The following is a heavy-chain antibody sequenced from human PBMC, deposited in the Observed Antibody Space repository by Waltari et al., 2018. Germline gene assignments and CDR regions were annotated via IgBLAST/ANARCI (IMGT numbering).Heavy chain of an antibody. D-gene: IGHD3-22*01. V-gene: IGHV3-30*04. CDR3: ARDYCDRTYCHGMDV. CDR1: EFPFSSYA. CDR2: LSYNSRNT. Sequence: QVQLVESGGGVVQPGRSLRLSCAASEFPFSSYAMHWVRQAPGKGLEWVAVLSYNSRNTYYVDSVKGRFTISRDNSKKMFYMEMNSLRAEDTAIYYCARDYCDRTYCHGMDVWGQGTTVIVSS. J-gene: IGHJ6*02.